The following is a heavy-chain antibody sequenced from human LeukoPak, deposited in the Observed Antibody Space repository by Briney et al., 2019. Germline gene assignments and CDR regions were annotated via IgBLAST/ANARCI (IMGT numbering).Heavy chain of an antibody. J-gene: IGHJ4*02. CDR2: IWYDGSNK. D-gene: IGHD1-26*01. Sequence: PGGSLRLSCAASGFTFSSYGMHWVRQAPGKGLEWVAVIWYDGSNKYYADSVKGRFTISRDNSKNTLYLQMNSLRAEDTAVYYCAKDALEGVGATTFDYWGQGTLVTVSS. CDR3: AKDALEGVGATTFDY. CDR1: GFTFSSYG. V-gene: IGHV3-33*06.